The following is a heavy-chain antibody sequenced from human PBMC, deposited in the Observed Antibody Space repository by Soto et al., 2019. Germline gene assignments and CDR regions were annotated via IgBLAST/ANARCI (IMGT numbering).Heavy chain of an antibody. J-gene: IGHJ4*02. CDR2: INPNSGGT. CDR1: GYTFSDYY. V-gene: IGHV1-2*02. Sequence: ASVKVSCKASGYTFSDYYIHWVRQAPGQGLEWMGWINPNSGGTKYAPKFQGGVTMTRDTSTSTAYMELRSLRSDDTAVYYCARGSRAHYGSGSYYNNFDYWGQGTLVTVSS. D-gene: IGHD3-10*01. CDR3: ARGSRAHYGSGSYYNNFDY.